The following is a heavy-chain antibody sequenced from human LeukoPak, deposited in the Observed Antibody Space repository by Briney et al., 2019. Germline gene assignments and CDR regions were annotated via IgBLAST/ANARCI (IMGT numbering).Heavy chain of an antibody. CDR3: ARERANLQNWFDP. J-gene: IGHJ5*02. Sequence: SVKVSCKASGGTLSSYTIRWVPQAPGQGLEWMGRIIPILGIANYAQKFQGRVTITADKSTSTAYMELSSLRSEDTAVYYCARERANLQNWFDPWGQGTLVTVSS. CDR1: GGTLSSYT. CDR2: IIPILGIA. V-gene: IGHV1-69*04.